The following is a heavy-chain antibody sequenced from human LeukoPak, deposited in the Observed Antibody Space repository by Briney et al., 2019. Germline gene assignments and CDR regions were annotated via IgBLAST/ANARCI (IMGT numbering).Heavy chain of an antibody. D-gene: IGHD2-2*02. V-gene: IGHV3-23*01. CDR1: GFTFSEYA. CDR2: VDGSGGSK. Sequence: GGSLRLSCAASGFTFSEYAMSWVRQAPRKGLEWVSAVDGSGGSKYHAGSVKGRFTISRDNSKNTVYLQMNSLRADDTAVYYCAKPIVPSAISGAAFDIWGQGTMVTVSS. J-gene: IGHJ3*02. CDR3: AKPIVPSAISGAAFDI.